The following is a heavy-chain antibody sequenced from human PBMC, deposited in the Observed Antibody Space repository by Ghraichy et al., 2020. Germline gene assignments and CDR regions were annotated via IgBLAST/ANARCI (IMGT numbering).Heavy chain of an antibody. CDR2: IKKDGSEK. Sequence: GGSLRLSCAASGFIFSGYWMSWVRQAPGKGLEWVANIKKDGSEKYYVDSVKGRFTISSDNAKNSLYLQMNSLRAEDTAVYYCARDLGSGWYFDYWGQGTLVTVSS. CDR1: GFIFSGYW. V-gene: IGHV3-7*01. D-gene: IGHD6-19*01. J-gene: IGHJ4*02. CDR3: ARDLGSGWYFDY.